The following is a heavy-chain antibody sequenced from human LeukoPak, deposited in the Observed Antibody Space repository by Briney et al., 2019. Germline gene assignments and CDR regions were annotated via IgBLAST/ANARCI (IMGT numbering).Heavy chain of an antibody. D-gene: IGHD6-19*01. Sequence: PSETLSLTCSVSRDSIRSYYWSWVRQPPGKGLEWVSNIGTSSTTIYYADSVRGRFTISRDNSKNTLYLQLNSLRAEDTAVHYCAKSTRNGWYIGSNPFDYWGQGTLVTVSS. CDR2: IGTSSTTI. CDR3: AKSTRNGWYIGSNPFDY. CDR1: RDSIRSYY. J-gene: IGHJ4*02. V-gene: IGHV3-48*01.